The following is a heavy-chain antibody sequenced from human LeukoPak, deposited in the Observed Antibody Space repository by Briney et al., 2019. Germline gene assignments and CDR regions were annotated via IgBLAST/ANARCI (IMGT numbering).Heavy chain of an antibody. D-gene: IGHD5-12*01. CDR2: ISSSSSNI. CDR3: ARGYSGLPD. Sequence: GGSLRLSCAASGFTFSSYTMNWVRQAPGKGLEWVSSISSSSSNIYHADSVKGRSTISRDNSKNSLYLQMNSLRAEDTAVYYCARGYSGLPDWGQGTLVTVSS. J-gene: IGHJ4*02. V-gene: IGHV3-21*01. CDR1: GFTFSSYT.